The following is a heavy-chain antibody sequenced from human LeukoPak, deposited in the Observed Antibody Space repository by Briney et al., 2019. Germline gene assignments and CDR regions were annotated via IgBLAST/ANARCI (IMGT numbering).Heavy chain of an antibody. CDR1: AFSFSDYN. Sequence: GGSLRLSCAASAFSFSDYNMNWVRQAPGKGLEWVSSISSSSSYIYYADSVKGRFTISRDNAKNSLYLQMNSLRAEDTAVYYCARVLRYCSGGNCYSGGLGYMDVWGKGTTVTISS. CDR3: ARVLRYCSGGNCYSGGLGYMDV. J-gene: IGHJ6*03. CDR2: ISSSSSYI. V-gene: IGHV3-21*04. D-gene: IGHD2-15*01.